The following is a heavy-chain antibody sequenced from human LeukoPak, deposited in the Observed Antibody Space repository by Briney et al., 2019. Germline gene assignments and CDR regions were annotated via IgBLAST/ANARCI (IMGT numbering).Heavy chain of an antibody. D-gene: IGHD3-3*01. CDR3: ASENFWSGYSPPFLDY. CDR2: IYYSGST. Sequence: SQTLSLTCTVSGGSISSGGYYWSWIRQHPGKGLEWIGYIYYSGSTYYNPSLKSRITISVDTSKNQFSLKLSSVTAADTAVYYCASENFWSGYSPPFLDYWGQGTLVTVSS. CDR1: GGSISSGGYY. J-gene: IGHJ4*02. V-gene: IGHV4-31*03.